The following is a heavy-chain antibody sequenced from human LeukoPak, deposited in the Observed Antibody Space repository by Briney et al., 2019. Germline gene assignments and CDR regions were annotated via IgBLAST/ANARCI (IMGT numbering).Heavy chain of an antibody. CDR3: ATTKVVPAATVDY. CDR1: GFTFSSYA. Sequence: AGGSLRLSCSASGFTFSSYAMSWVRQAPGKGLEWVSAISGSGGSTYYADSVKGRFTISRDNSKNTLYLQMNSLRAEDTAVYYCATTKVVPAATVDYWGQGTLVTVSS. D-gene: IGHD2-2*01. J-gene: IGHJ4*02. V-gene: IGHV3-23*01. CDR2: ISGSGGST.